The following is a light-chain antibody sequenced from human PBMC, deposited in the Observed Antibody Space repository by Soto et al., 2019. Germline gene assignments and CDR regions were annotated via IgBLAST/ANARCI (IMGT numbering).Light chain of an antibody. Sequence: QSVLTQPPSASGTPGQRVTISCSGSSSSIGSNTVTWYQQLPGTAPKLLIYNDDQRPSGVPDRFSGSRSGTSASLAISGLQSEDETDYYCSSYTSSSTTLYVFGTGTKLTVL. V-gene: IGLV1-44*01. CDR2: NDD. J-gene: IGLJ1*01. CDR1: SSSIGSNT. CDR3: SSYTSSSTTLYV.